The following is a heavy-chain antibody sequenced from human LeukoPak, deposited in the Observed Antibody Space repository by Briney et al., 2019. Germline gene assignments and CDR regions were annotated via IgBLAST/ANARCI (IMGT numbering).Heavy chain of an antibody. CDR3: ARDCGGSCYDAFDI. CDR2: IKQDGSEK. J-gene: IGHJ3*02. CDR1: GFTFSSYW. Sequence: GGSLRLSCADSGFTFSSYWMSWVRQAPGKGLEWVANIKQDGSEKYYVDSVKGRFTISRDNAKNSLYLQMNSLRAEDTAVYYCARDCGGSCYDAFDIWGQGTMVTVSS. D-gene: IGHD2-15*01. V-gene: IGHV3-7*01.